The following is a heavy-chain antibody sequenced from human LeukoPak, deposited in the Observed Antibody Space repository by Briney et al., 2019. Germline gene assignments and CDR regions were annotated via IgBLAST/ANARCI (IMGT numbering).Heavy chain of an antibody. CDR3: ARPTMTAATLDAFDI. V-gene: IGHV5-51*01. J-gene: IGHJ3*02. CDR2: IYPGDSDT. Sequence: LGESLEISCKGSGYTFTTYWIGWVRQMPGKGLEWMGIIYPGDSDTRYSPSFQGQVITSADNSINTAYLQWSSLKASDTAIYYCARPTMTAATLDAFDIWGQGTMVTVSS. D-gene: IGHD6-13*01. CDR1: GYTFTTYW.